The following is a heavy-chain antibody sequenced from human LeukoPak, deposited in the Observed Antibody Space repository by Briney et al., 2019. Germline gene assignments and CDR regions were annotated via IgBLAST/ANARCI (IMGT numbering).Heavy chain of an antibody. V-gene: IGHV3-33*03. CDR1: GFIFSNYA. CDR2: VWYDGSRQ. J-gene: IGHJ4*02. D-gene: IGHD5-12*01. Sequence: GGSLRLSCAASGFIFSNYAMHWVRQAPGKGLEWVAVVWYDGSRQYYADSVKGRFTNSRDDSKDTLYLQMNSLRAEDTAVYSCAKSQGGGYDSFDYWGQGTLVTVSS. CDR3: AKSQGGGYDSFDY.